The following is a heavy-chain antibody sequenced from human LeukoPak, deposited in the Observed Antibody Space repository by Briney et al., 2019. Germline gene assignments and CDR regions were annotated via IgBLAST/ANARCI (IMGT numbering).Heavy chain of an antibody. CDR2: IFYSGST. V-gene: IGHV4-34*12. J-gene: IGHJ3*02. CDR3: AKSNGYGLIDI. Sequence: PSETLSLTCAVYGGSFSGYYWGWVRQPPGKALEWIGNIFYSGSTYYSPSLRSRVTISLDTSRNQFSLKLNSVTAADTAVYYCAKSNGYGLIDIWGQGTMVTVSS. CDR1: GGSFSGYY. D-gene: IGHD3-22*01.